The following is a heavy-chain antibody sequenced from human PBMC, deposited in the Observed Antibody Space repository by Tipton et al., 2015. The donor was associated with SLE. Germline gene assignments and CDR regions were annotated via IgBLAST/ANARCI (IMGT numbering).Heavy chain of an antibody. CDR1: GFTFSSYS. D-gene: IGHD6-6*01. V-gene: IGHV3-21*03. CDR3: ARDDIAADDMDV. CDR2: ISSDSYYI. Sequence: SLRLSCAASGFTFSSYSMNWVRQAPGKGLEWVSSISSDSYYIYYTDSVKGRSTISRDNAKNSLYLQMNSLRAEDTAVYYCARDDIAADDMDVWGQGTTVTVSS. J-gene: IGHJ6*02.